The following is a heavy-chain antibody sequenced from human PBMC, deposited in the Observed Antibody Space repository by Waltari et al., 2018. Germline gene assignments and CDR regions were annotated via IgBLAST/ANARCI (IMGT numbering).Heavy chain of an antibody. D-gene: IGHD3-10*01. CDR2: IYTSGST. J-gene: IGHJ5*02. CDR1: GGSISSYY. V-gene: IGHV4-4*07. CDR3: ARDMGLITMVLGVIIGSWFDP. Sequence: QVQLQESGPGLVKPSETLSLTCTVSGGSISSYYWSWIRQPAGKGLEWIGRIYTSGSTNYTPPLKSGVTVSVDMSKNQCSLKLSSVTAADTAVYYCARDMGLITMVLGVIIGSWFDPWGQGTLVTVSS.